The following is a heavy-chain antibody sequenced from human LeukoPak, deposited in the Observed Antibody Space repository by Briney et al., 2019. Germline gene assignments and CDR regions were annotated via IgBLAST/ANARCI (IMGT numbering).Heavy chain of an antibody. Sequence: ASVTVSCKASGYTFTGYYMHWVRQAPGQGLEWMGWINPNSGGTNYAQKFQGRVTMTRDTSISTAYMELSRLRSDDTAVYYCARGHCSSTSCYASDAFDIWGQGTMVTVSS. CDR3: ARGHCSSTSCYASDAFDI. CDR1: GYTFTGYY. D-gene: IGHD2-2*01. CDR2: INPNSGGT. J-gene: IGHJ3*02. V-gene: IGHV1-2*02.